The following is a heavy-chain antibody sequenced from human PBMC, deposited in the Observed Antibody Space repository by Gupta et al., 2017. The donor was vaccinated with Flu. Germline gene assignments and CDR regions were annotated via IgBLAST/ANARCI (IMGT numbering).Heavy chain of an antibody. D-gene: IGHD3-22*01. V-gene: IGHV3-49*04. CDR2: IRSLAYSGTT. CDR3: TRPNYYDKGIDY. Sequence: EVQLVESGGGLVQPGRSLRLPWTISGFIFGDYGVIWVRQAPGKGLEWVGFIRSLAYSGTTEYAASVKGRFTISRDDSKNIAFLQMNSLKTEDTAVYYCTRPNYYDKGIDYWGQGTLVTVAS. J-gene: IGHJ4*02. CDR1: GFIFGDYG.